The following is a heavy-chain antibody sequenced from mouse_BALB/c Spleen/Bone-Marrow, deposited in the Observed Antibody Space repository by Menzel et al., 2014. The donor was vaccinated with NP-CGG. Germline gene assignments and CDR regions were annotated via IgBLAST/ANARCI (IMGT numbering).Heavy chain of an antibody. J-gene: IGHJ2*01. D-gene: IGHD2-3*01. CDR1: GFTFTDYY. CDR3: ARDMGLLRFDY. V-gene: IGHV7-3*02. CDR2: IRNKANGYTT. Sequence: DVKLVESGGGLVQPGGSLRLSCATSGFTFTDYYMSWVRQPPGKALEWLTFIRNKANGYTTEYSASVKGRFTISRDNSQSILYLQMNTLRAEDSATYYCARDMGLLRFDYWGQGTTLTVSS.